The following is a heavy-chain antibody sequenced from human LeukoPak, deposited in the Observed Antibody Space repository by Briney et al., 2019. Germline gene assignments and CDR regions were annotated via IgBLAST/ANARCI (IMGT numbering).Heavy chain of an antibody. J-gene: IGHJ5*02. Sequence: SVKVSCKASGGTFSSYAISWVRQAPGQGIEWMGGIIPIFGTANYAQKFQGRVTITTDESTSTAYMELSSLRSEDTAVYYCARGSSYLRYNWFDPWGQGTLVTVSS. CDR2: IIPIFGTA. CDR1: GGTFSSYA. D-gene: IGHD6-13*01. V-gene: IGHV1-69*05. CDR3: ARGSSYLRYNWFDP.